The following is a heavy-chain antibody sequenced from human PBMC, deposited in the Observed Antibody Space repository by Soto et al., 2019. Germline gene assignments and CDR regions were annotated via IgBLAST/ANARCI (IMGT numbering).Heavy chain of an antibody. Sequence: PGGSLRLSCAAPGFTFSSYEMNWVRQAPGKGLEWVSYISSSGSTIYYADSVKGRFTISRDNAKNSLYLQMNSLRAEDTAVYYCARAAAVAGLQTYYYGMDVWGQGTTVTVSS. CDR3: ARAAAVAGLQTYYYGMDV. CDR1: GFTFSSYE. J-gene: IGHJ6*02. CDR2: ISSSGSTI. D-gene: IGHD6-19*01. V-gene: IGHV3-48*03.